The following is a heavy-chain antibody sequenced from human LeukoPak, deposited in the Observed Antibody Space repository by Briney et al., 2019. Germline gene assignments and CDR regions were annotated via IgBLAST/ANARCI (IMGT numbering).Heavy chain of an antibody. D-gene: IGHD4-11*01. V-gene: IGHV4-39*07. Sequence: PSETLSLTCTVSGGSISSSSYYWGWIRQPPGKGLEWIGSIYYSGSTYYNPSLKSRVTISVDTSKNQCSLTLSSVTAPDTAVYYCARWDYRSSFDYWGQGTLVTVSS. CDR1: GGSISSSSYY. CDR2: IYYSGST. CDR3: ARWDYRSSFDY. J-gene: IGHJ4*02.